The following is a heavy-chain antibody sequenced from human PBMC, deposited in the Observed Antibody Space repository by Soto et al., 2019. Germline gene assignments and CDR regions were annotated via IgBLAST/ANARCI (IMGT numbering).Heavy chain of an antibody. V-gene: IGHV3-53*01. Sequence: PGGSLRLSCAASGFTVSSNYMSWVRQAPGKGLEWVSVIYSGGSTYYADSVRGRFTISRDNSKNTLYLQMKSLRAEDAAVYYCARDPTATRHGMDVWGQGTRVTVSS. D-gene: IGHD1-26*01. CDR3: ARDPTATRHGMDV. J-gene: IGHJ6*01. CDR1: GFTVSSNY. CDR2: IYSGGST.